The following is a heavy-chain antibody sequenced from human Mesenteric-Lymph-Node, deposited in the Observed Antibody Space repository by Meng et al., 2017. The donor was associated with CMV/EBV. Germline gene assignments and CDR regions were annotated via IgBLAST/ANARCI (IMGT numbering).Heavy chain of an antibody. CDR2: IYHSGST. CDR1: GGSISSSNW. J-gene: IGHJ4*02. Sequence: AVSGGSISSSNWWSWVRQPPGKGLERIGEIYHSGSTNYNPSLKSRITISVDKSKNQFSLKLSSVTAADTAVYYCARRYSGYDYPFDYWGQGALVTVSS. V-gene: IGHV4-4*02. D-gene: IGHD5-12*01. CDR3: ARRYSGYDYPFDY.